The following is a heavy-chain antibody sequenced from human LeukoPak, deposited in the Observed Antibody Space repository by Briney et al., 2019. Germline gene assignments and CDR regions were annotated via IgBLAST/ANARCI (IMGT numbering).Heavy chain of an antibody. J-gene: IGHJ4*02. CDR3: ARGDGFHHFDY. Sequence: GGSLRLSCVVSGFTFSTYAMHWVRQAPGKGLEWVSFITSTSNNIYYADSVKGRFTISRDNAQNSLYLHISSLRDEDTAVYYCARGDGFHHFDYWGQGALVTVSS. CDR1: GFTFSTYA. D-gene: IGHD5-24*01. V-gene: IGHV3-48*02. CDR2: ITSTSNNI.